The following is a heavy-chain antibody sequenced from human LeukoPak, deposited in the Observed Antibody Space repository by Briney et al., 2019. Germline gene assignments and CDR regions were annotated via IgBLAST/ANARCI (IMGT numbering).Heavy chain of an antibody. CDR2: IRYDGSNK. Sequence: GGSLRLSCAASGFTFSSYGMHWVRQAPGKGLEWVAFIRYDGSNKYYADSVKGRFTISRDNAKNSLYLQMNSLRAEDTAVYYCARDRLHYGDYEKTFDYWGQGTLVTVSS. D-gene: IGHD4-17*01. J-gene: IGHJ4*02. V-gene: IGHV3-30*02. CDR1: GFTFSSYG. CDR3: ARDRLHYGDYEKTFDY.